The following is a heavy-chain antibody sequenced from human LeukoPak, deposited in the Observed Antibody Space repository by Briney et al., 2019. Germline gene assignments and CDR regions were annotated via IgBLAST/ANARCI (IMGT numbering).Heavy chain of an antibody. CDR1: SGSISGYY. D-gene: IGHD3-9*01. Sequence: SETLSLTCTVSSGSISGYYWSWIRQPPGKGLEWIGYIYYSGSTNYNPSLKSPVTMSVDTSKNQFSLKLSSVTAADTAVYYCARASSSRWFYFDSWGQGTLVTVSS. J-gene: IGHJ4*02. V-gene: IGHV4-59*01. CDR3: ARASSSRWFYFDS. CDR2: IYYSGST.